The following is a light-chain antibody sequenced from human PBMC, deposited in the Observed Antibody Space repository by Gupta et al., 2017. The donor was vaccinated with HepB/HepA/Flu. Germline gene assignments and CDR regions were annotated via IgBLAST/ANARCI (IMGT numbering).Light chain of an antibody. Sequence: EIVLTQSPATLSLSLGERATLSCRASQSVSNNYLAWYQQKPGQAPRLLIYGASSRATGIPDRFSGSGSGTDFTLTIIRLEPEDFAVYYCQQYGSSPLTFGGGTKVEIK. V-gene: IGKV3-20*01. J-gene: IGKJ4*01. CDR2: GAS. CDR3: QQYGSSPLT. CDR1: QSVSNNY.